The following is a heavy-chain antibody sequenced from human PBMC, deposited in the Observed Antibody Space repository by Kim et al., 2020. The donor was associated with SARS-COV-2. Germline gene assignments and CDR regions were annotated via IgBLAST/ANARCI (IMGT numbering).Heavy chain of an antibody. Sequence: ASVKVSCKASTNGVHWVRQAPGQRLEWMGWINTGNGATIYSQTFLGRVTFTRDTSARTAHMELSSLRSEDTAVYYCATELVGSGNWGDWGQGTLVTVSS. CDR3: ATELVGSGNWGD. CDR2: INTGNGAT. J-gene: IGHJ4*02. D-gene: IGHD3-10*01. V-gene: IGHV1-3*04. CDR1: TNG.